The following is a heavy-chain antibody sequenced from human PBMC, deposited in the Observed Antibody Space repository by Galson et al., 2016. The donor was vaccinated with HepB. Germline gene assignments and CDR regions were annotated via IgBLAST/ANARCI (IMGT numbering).Heavy chain of an antibody. CDR1: GGPISSGNW. D-gene: IGHD6-19*01. V-gene: IGHV4-4*01. Sequence: LSLTCTVAGGPISSGNWWSWVRQPPGKGLEWIGETYQEGRSYYNPSLNSRVTISMDTSKNQLSLSLNSVTAADTAVYFCARHTAVAGTRGFDIWGKGTTVTVSS. CDR3: ARHTAVAGTRGFDI. CDR2: TYQEGRS. J-gene: IGHJ6*04.